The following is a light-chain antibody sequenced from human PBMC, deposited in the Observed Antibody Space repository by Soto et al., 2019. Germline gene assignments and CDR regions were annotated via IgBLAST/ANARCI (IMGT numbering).Light chain of an antibody. Sequence: QSALTQPASVSGSPGQSITISGTGTSSDVGGHNCVSWYQQHPGTAPKLLIYEISNRPSGVSHRFSGSRSGNTASLTISGPQAEDESDYNCKTYRSSRLLLFGAGTKLTVL. V-gene: IGLV2-14*01. CDR3: KTYRSSRLLL. J-gene: IGLJ2*01. CDR1: SSDVGGHNC. CDR2: EIS.